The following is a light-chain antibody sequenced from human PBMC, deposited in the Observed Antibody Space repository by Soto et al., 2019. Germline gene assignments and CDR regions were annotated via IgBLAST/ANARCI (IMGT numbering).Light chain of an antibody. CDR2: AAS. V-gene: IGKV1-39*01. CDR3: QQSYSTPLVT. J-gene: IGKJ3*01. CDR1: QSISSY. Sequence: DIQMTQSPSSLSASVGDRVTITCRASQSISSYLNWYQQKPGKAPKLLIYAASSLQSGVPSRLSGSGSGKDFTLTISSLQPEDFATYYCQQSYSTPLVTFGPGTKVD.